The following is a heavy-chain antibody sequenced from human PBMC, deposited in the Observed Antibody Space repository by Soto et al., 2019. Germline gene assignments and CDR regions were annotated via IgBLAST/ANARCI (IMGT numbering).Heavy chain of an antibody. Sequence: EVQLVESGGGLVQPGGSLRLSCVVSGFTFSSYSMNWVRQAPGKGLEWVSYISSSSSTIYYADSEKGRFTISRDNAKNSLYLQMNSLRAEDTAVYYCVRGRAVTTTGPNCDYWGQGTLVTVSS. J-gene: IGHJ4*02. CDR1: GFTFSSYS. CDR3: VRGRAVTTTGPNCDY. V-gene: IGHV3-48*01. CDR2: ISSSSSTI. D-gene: IGHD3-3*01.